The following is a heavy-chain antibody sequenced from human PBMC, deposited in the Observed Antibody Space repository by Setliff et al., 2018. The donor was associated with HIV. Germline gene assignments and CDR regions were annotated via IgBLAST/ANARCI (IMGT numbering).Heavy chain of an antibody. D-gene: IGHD1-26*01. V-gene: IGHV4-59*11. Sequence: SETLSLTCTVSGDSINTHYWSWIRQAPGKGLEWIGCISHSGNTNFNPSLNSRVTISLDTSKNQFSLRLTSLTAADTAIYYCARSTVGAGASFPWGRGILVTVS. CDR2: ISHSGNT. CDR3: ARSTVGAGASFP. J-gene: IGHJ5*02. CDR1: GDSINTHY.